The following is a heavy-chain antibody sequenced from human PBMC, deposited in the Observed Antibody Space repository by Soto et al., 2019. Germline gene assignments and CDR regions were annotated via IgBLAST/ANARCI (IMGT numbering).Heavy chain of an antibody. V-gene: IGHV3-23*01. Sequence: GGPLRLSGAASGCTFSSYDMSWVRQAPGKGLEWVSAISGSGGSTYYADSVKGRFTISRDNSKNTLYLQMNSLRAEDTAVYYCAKSMANYYYGMDVWAQGTSVTVSS. CDR1: GCTFSSYD. CDR3: AKSMANYYYGMDV. J-gene: IGHJ6*02. CDR2: ISGSGGST.